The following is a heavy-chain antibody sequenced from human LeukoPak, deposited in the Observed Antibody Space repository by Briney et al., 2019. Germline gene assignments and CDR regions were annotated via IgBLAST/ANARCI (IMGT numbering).Heavy chain of an antibody. CDR3: ARARSSYGYGDAFDI. Sequence: PGGSLRLSCAGSGFTFSSYEMNWVRQAPGKGLGWVSYINSGSSTIYYAPSVKGRFTISRDNAKNSLYLQMNSLRAEDTAVYYCARARSSYGYGDAFDIWGQGTMVTVSS. J-gene: IGHJ3*02. D-gene: IGHD5-18*01. CDR2: INSGSSTI. CDR1: GFTFSSYE. V-gene: IGHV3-48*03.